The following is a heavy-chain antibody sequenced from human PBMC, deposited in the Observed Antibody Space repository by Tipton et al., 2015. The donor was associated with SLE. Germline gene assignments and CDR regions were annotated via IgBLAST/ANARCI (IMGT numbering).Heavy chain of an antibody. CDR3: ARGHYGGNSHSFDI. V-gene: IGHV4-59*01. CDR1: GGSFSGYY. D-gene: IGHD4-23*01. J-gene: IGHJ3*02. Sequence: TLSLTCAVYGGSFSGYYWSWIRQPPGKGLEWIGNILYSGDTNYNPSLKSRVTISLDTSRKQFSLSLNSVTAADTAVYYCARGHYGGNSHSFDIWGQGTMVTVSS. CDR2: ILYSGDT.